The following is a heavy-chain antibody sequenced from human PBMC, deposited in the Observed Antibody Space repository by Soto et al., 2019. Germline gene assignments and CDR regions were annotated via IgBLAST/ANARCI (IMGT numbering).Heavy chain of an antibody. CDR1: GDSISSSDYY. D-gene: IGHD1-1*01. CDR3: ARDLWVEPELYYYGMDV. Sequence: SETLSLTCTVSGDSISSSDYYWIWIRQTPWKGLEWIGHIFYSGTTYYNPSLKSRLTISVDTSKNHFSLRLTSVTAADTAVYYCARDLWVEPELYYYGMDVWGQGTTVTVSS. CDR2: IFYSGTT. J-gene: IGHJ6*02. V-gene: IGHV4-30-4*01.